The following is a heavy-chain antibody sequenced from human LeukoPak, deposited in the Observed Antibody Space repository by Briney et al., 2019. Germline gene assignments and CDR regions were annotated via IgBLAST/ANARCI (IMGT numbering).Heavy chain of an antibody. D-gene: IGHD3-10*01. CDR2: IKQDETEK. CDR3: ARDLGYGSGDSLDY. V-gene: IGHV3-7*03. J-gene: IGHJ4*02. Sequence: GGSLRLSCTASGFTFSNFWMGWVRQAPGKGLEWVANIKQDETEKFYLGSVKGRFTISRDNAKNSLYLQMNSLRAEDTAVYYCARDLGYGSGDSLDYWGQGTLVTVSS. CDR1: GFTFSNFW.